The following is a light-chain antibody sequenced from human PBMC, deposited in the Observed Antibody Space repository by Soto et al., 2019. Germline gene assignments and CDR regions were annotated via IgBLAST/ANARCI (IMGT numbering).Light chain of an antibody. V-gene: IGKV1-39*01. CDR3: EQTYSTPVT. J-gene: IGKJ5*01. Sequence: DIQMTQSPSSLSASEGDRVTVTCRTSQNIYNYLNRYQQEPGKAPRLMIYGASSVQSGVPLRFSGSGSGTDFTLTISSLQPADFATYYCEQTYSTPVTFGQGTRLE. CDR1: QNIYNY. CDR2: GAS.